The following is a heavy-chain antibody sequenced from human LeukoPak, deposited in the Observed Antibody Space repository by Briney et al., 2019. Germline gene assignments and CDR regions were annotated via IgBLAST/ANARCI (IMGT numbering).Heavy chain of an antibody. J-gene: IGHJ4*02. CDR1: GYTFTSYG. CDR3: ARVLNSGYDWKIDY. CDR2: ISVYNDNT. V-gene: IGHV1-18*01. D-gene: IGHD5-12*01. Sequence: ASVKVSCKASGYTFTSYGISWVRQAPGQGLEWMGWISVYNDNTNYAQSLQGRVTMTTDTSTSTAYMELRSLRSDDTAMYYCARVLNSGYDWKIDYWGQGTLVTVSS.